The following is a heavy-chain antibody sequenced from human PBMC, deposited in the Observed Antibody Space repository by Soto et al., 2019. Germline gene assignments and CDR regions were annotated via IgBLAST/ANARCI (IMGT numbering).Heavy chain of an antibody. J-gene: IGHJ5*02. D-gene: IGHD2-15*01. CDR3: ARGQVYCSGGSCYPMAWFDP. CDR2: INAGNGNT. Sequence: ASVKVSCKASGYAFTSYAMHWVRQAPGQRLEWMGWINAGNGNTKYSQKFQGRVTITRDTSASTAYMELSSLRSEDTAVYYCARGQVYCSGGSCYPMAWFDPWGQGTLVTVSS. CDR1: GYAFTSYA. V-gene: IGHV1-3*01.